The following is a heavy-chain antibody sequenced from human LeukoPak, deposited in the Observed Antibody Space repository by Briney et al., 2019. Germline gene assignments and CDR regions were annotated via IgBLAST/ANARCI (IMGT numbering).Heavy chain of an antibody. CDR1: GGSISSGDYY. V-gene: IGHV4-30-4*08. D-gene: IGHD6-13*01. CDR2: IYYSGST. J-gene: IGHJ4*02. CDR3: ARASRAAAGDY. Sequence: SETLSLTCTVSGGSISSGDYYWSWIRQPPGKGLEWIGYIYYSGSTYYNPSLKSRVTISVDTSKNQFSLKLSSVTAADTAVYYCARASRAAAGDYWGQGTLVTVSS.